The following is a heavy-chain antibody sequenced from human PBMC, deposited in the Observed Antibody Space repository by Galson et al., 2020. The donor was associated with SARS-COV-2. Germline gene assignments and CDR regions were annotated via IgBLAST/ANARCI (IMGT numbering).Heavy chain of an antibody. CDR2: IYKSGNT. D-gene: IGHD3-3*01. CDR1: GASISSGSYY. Sequence: SETLSLTCTVSGASISSGSYYWSWIRQPAGKGLEWIGRIYKSGNTNYNPSLWSQVTISVDTSKNQFSLKLTSVTAADTAVYYCARGNSPCVTIFGVLTGTCGVEVWGQGTTVTVSS. V-gene: IGHV4-61*02. J-gene: IGHJ6*02. CDR3: ARGNSPCVTIFGVLTGTCGVEV.